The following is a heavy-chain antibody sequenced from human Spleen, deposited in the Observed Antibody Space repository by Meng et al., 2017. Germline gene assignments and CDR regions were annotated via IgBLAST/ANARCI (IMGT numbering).Heavy chain of an antibody. V-gene: IGHV4-61*01. CDR3: ATVGMGLDS. CDR1: GGSVSSGSYY. Sequence: QGQLQESGPGLVRPSETLSLTCTVSGGSVSSGSYYWSWIRQPPGKGLEWIGYIYYSGSTHYNPSLKSRVTISVDTSKNQFSLKLNSVTAADTAVYYCATVGMGLDSWGQGILVTVSS. CDR2: IYYSGST. J-gene: IGHJ4*02. D-gene: IGHD7-27*01.